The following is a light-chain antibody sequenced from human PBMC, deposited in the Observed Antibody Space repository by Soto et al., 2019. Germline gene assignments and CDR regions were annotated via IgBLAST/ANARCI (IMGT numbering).Light chain of an antibody. CDR1: QTVNSR. CDR2: HTS. J-gene: IGKJ1*01. Sequence: EIVLTQSPATLSSSPGKRATLSFSASQTVNSRLAWYQHKPGQAPRLLIYHTSNRATGIPARFSGSGSGTDFTLTISSLEPEDFAVYYCHQRQSWPRTFGQGTKVDIK. V-gene: IGKV3-11*01. CDR3: HQRQSWPRT.